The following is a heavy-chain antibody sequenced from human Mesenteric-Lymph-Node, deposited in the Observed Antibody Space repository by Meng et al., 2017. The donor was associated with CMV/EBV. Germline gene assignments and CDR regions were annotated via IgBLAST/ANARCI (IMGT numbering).Heavy chain of an antibody. CDR1: GGTFNFYA. D-gene: IGHD3-22*01. J-gene: IGHJ3*02. V-gene: IGHV1-69*05. Sequence: SVKVSCKASGGTFNFYAFIWVRQAPGQGLEWMGGIIPIFGKTTYAQNFQDRLKITTDESTSTAYMELTSLRSEVTAVYFCARVLRRDNSDFQNAFDIWGQGTMVTVSS. CDR3: ARVLRRDNSDFQNAFDI. CDR2: IIPIFGKT.